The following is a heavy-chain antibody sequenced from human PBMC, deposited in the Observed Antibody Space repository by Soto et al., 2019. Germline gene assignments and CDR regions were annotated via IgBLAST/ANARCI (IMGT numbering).Heavy chain of an antibody. D-gene: IGHD6-19*01. V-gene: IGHV1-24*01. CDR3: ATENIVVAGLDY. CDR2: FDPEDGET. CDR1: GYTLTELS. Sequence: ASVKVSCKVSGYTLTELSMHWVRQAPGKGLEWMGGFDPEDGETIYSQKYQGRVTITEDTSTDTAYMQRSSVRFEDTAVYYCATENIVVAGLDYWGQGTLVTVSS. J-gene: IGHJ4*02.